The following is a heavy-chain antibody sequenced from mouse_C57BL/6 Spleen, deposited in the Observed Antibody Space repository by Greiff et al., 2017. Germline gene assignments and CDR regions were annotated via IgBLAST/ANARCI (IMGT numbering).Heavy chain of an antibody. D-gene: IGHD1-1*01. CDR1: GFTFSDYY. CDR2: INNDDSST. J-gene: IGHJ2*01. V-gene: IGHV5-16*01. CDR3: ASALRYYFDY. Sequence: EVQRVESEGGLVQPGSSMKLSCTASGFTFSDYYMDWVRQVPEKGLEWVANINNDDSSTYYHDSLKSRFIISSDNAKNTLYMQMSSLKSEDTATYYCASALRYYFDYWGQGTTLTVSS.